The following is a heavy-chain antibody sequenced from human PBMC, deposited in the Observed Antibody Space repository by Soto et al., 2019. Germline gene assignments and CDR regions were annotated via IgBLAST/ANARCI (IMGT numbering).Heavy chain of an antibody. D-gene: IGHD5-12*01. J-gene: IGHJ4*02. CDR1: GGTFSSYA. CDR2: IIPIFGTA. V-gene: IGHV1-69*01. CDR3: ARSTAWPGYGVDYFDY. Sequence: QVQLVQSGAEVKKPGSSVKVSCKASGGTFSSYAISWVRQAPGQGLEWMGGIIPIFGTANYAQKFQGRVTITADDAKSTGCGELGGAGSEGTVVYYCARSTAWPGYGVDYFDYGGQGALVTVSA.